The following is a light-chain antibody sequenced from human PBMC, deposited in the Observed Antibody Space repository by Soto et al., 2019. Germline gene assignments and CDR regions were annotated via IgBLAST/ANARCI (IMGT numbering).Light chain of an antibody. CDR3: MQALQAFT. CDR2: LGS. V-gene: IGKV2-28*01. J-gene: IGKJ4*01. CDR1: QSLLHRNGYNY. Sequence: EIVMTQSPLSLPVTPGEPASISCRSSQSLLHRNGYNYLDWYLQKPGQSPQLLIYLGSNRASGIPDRCSGSGSSTDLTMKISRVEDEAVGFYYCMQALQAFTFGGGTKVEIK.